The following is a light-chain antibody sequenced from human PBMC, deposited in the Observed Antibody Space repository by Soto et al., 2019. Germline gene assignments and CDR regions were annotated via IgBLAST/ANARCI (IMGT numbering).Light chain of an antibody. J-gene: IGLJ2*01. Sequence: QSVLTQPPSVSGAPGRRVTISCTGSSSNIGAGYDVHWYQRLPGTAPKLLIYGNSNRPSGVPDRFSGSKSGTSASLAITGLQAEDEADYYCQSYDSSLSGSVFGGGTKLTVL. CDR2: GNS. CDR3: QSYDSSLSGSV. CDR1: SSNIGAGYD. V-gene: IGLV1-40*01.